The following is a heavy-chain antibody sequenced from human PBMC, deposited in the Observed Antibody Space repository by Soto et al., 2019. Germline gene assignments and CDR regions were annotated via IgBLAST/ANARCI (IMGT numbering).Heavy chain of an antibody. CDR2: MNPNSGNT. Sequence: GASLKVSCKASGYTFTSYDINWVRQATGQGLEWMGWMNPNSGNTGYAQKFQGRVTMTRNTSISTAYMELSSLRSEDTAVYYCARGGYCSGGSCYSDWFDPWGQGTLVTVSS. D-gene: IGHD2-15*01. CDR1: GYTFTSYD. J-gene: IGHJ5*02. CDR3: ARGGYCSGGSCYSDWFDP. V-gene: IGHV1-8*01.